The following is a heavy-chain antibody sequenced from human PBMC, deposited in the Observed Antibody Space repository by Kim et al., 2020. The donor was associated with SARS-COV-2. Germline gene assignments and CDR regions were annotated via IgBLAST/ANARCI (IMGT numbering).Heavy chain of an antibody. CDR3: ARSQRYGGRVDY. CDR2: IYYSGST. CDR1: GGSISSGGYY. Sequence: SETLSLTCTVSGGSISSGGYYWSWIRQHPGKGLEWIGYIYYSGSTYYNPSLKSRVTISVDTSKNQFSLKLSSVTAADTAVYYCARSQRYGGRVDYWGQGTLVTVSS. V-gene: IGHV4-31*03. J-gene: IGHJ4*02. D-gene: IGHD6-25*01.